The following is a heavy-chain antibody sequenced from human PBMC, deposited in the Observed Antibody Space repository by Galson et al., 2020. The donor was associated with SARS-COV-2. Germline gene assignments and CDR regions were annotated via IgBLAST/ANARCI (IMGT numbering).Heavy chain of an antibody. J-gene: IGHJ4*02. CDR3: VRDRHGGAVGD. D-gene: IGHD2-15*01. CDR2: ITKSSSTI. CDR1: GFIFSDYD. V-gene: IGHV3-48*01. Sequence: GGSLRLSCAASGFIFSDYDMNWVRQAPGKGLEWVSFITKSSSTIYYADSVRGRFTISRDNAKSSLYLQMNGLRAEDTAVYYCVRDRHGGAVGDWGQGTLVTVSS.